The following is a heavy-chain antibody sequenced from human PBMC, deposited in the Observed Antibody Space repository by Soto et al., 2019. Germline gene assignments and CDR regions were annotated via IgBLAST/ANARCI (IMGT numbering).Heavy chain of an antibody. D-gene: IGHD3-22*01. CDR3: ARRREMYYYDSSGYYAH. CDR1: GDSISTSYY. Sequence: PSETLSLTCTVSGDSISTSYYWNWIRQSPGKELEWIGYVSFSGRTSYNPSPKSRVTISVDTSKNQLSLKLSSVTAADTAVYYCARRREMYYYDSSGYYAHWGQGTLVAVSS. J-gene: IGHJ4*02. CDR2: VSFSGRT. V-gene: IGHV4-59*01.